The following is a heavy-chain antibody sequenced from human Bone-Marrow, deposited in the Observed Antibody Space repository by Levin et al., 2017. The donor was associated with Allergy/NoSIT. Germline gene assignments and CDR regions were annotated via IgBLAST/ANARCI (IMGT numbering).Heavy chain of an antibody. D-gene: IGHD2-15*01. Sequence: NRGESLKISCNASGYDFRNYWIGWVRQVPGKGLEWMGLIYPDDSDTRYSPSLQGQVTMSVDKSTSTAYLQWSSLKASDTANYFCARANTICSVSACSWLYWGQGTLVTVSS. J-gene: IGHJ4*02. V-gene: IGHV5-51*01. CDR2: IYPDDSDT. CDR1: GYDFRNYW. CDR3: ARANTICSVSACSWLY.